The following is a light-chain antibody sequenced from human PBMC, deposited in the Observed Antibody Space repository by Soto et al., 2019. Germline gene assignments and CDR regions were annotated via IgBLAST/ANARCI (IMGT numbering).Light chain of an antibody. CDR1: SGSIASNY. Sequence: NFMLTQPHSVSESPGKTVTISCTRSSGSIASNYVQWYQQRPGSSPTIVIYEDTQRPSGVPYRFSGSIDSSSNSASLTISGLNTEDEADYYCQTYDNSNVIFGGGTKLTVL. CDR3: QTYDNSNVI. J-gene: IGLJ2*01. V-gene: IGLV6-57*01. CDR2: EDT.